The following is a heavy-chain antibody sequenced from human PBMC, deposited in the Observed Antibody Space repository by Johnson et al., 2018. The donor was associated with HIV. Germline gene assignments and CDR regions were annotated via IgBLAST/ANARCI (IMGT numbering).Heavy chain of an antibody. CDR2: INWNGGST. D-gene: IGHD3-22*01. CDR1: GFTFDAYG. CDR3: ARGLGGYDSSGYYWTDAFDI. J-gene: IGHJ3*02. V-gene: IGHV3-20*04. Sequence: VQLVESGGGVVRPGGSLRLSCAASGFTFDAYGMSWVRQAPGKGLEWVSGINWNGGSTGYADSVKGRFTISRDNAKNSLYLQMNSLRAEDTALYYCARGLGGYDSSGYYWTDAFDIWGQGTMVTVSS.